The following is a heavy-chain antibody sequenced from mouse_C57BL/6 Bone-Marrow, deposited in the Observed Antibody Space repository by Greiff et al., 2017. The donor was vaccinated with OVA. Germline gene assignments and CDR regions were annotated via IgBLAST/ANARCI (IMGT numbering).Heavy chain of an antibody. D-gene: IGHD2-4*01. CDR2: IRSKSNNYAT. Sequence: EVKLVESGGGLVQPKGSLKLSCAASGFSFNTYAMNWVRQAPGKGLEWVARIRSKSNNYATYYADSVKDRFTISRDDSESMLYLQMNNLKTEDTAMYYCVRQGYDYDGGWFAYWGQGTLVTVSA. J-gene: IGHJ3*01. CDR3: VRQGYDYDGGWFAY. V-gene: IGHV10-1*01. CDR1: GFSFNTYA.